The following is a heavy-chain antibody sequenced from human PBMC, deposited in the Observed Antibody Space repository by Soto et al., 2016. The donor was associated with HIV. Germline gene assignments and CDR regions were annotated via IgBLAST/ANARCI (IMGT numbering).Heavy chain of an antibody. V-gene: IGHV3-23*01. CDR3: AKDSRGYSSSNWYFDL. CDR2: ISGSGGST. J-gene: IGHJ2*01. Sequence: EVQLLESGGGLVQPGGSLRLSCAASGFTFSSYAMSWVRQAPGKGLEWVSAISGSGGSTYYADSVKGRFTISRDNSKNTLYLQMNSLRAEDTAVYYCAKDSRGYSSSNWYFDLWGPWHPGHCLL. CDR1: GFTFSSYA. D-gene: IGHD6-19*01.